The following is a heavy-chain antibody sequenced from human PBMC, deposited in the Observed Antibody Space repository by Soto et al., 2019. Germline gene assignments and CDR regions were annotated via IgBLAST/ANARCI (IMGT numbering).Heavy chain of an antibody. CDR2: IWYDGSNK. D-gene: IGHD3-22*01. CDR3: ARGGRGSSGYHFDN. CDR1: GFTFSNYG. V-gene: IGHV3-33*01. J-gene: IGHJ4*01. Sequence: GGSLRLSCAASGFTFSNYGMYWVRQAPGKGLEWVAVIWYDGSNKYYADSVKGRFTISRDNSKNTLYLQMNSLRAEDTAIYYCARGGRGSSGYHFDNWGQETLFTVSS.